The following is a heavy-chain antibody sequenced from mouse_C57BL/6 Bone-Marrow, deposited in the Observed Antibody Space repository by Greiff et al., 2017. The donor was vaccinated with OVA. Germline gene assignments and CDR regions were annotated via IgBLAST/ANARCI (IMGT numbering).Heavy chain of an antibody. D-gene: IGHD1-1*01. CDR2: IYPRSGNT. Sequence: QVQLQQPGAELARPGASVKLSCKASGYTFTSYGISWVKQRTGQGLEWIGEIYPRSGNTYYNEKFKGKATLTADKSSSTAYMELRSLTSEDSAVYFCARSNYYGSSYDFDYWGQGTTLTVSS. J-gene: IGHJ2*01. V-gene: IGHV1-81*01. CDR1: GYTFTSYG. CDR3: ARSNYYGSSYDFDY.